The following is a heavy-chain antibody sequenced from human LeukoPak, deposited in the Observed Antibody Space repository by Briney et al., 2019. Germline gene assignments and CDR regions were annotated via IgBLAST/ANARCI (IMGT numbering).Heavy chain of an antibody. CDR2: ISYDGSNK. CDR1: GFTFSSYG. V-gene: IGHV3-30*18. CDR3: AKRIVGPYFYYFAY. J-gene: IGHJ4*02. D-gene: IGHD2-2*01. Sequence: GGSLRLSCAASGFTFSSYGMHWVRQAPGKRLEWVAVISYDGSNKYYADSVKGRFTISRDNSKNTLYLQMNSLRAEDTAVYYCAKRIVGPYFYYFAYWGQGTLVTVSS.